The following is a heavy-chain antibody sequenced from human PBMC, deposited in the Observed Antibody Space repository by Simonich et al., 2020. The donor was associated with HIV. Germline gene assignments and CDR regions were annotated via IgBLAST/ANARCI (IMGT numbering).Heavy chain of an antibody. Sequence: QVQLQESGPGLVQPSETLSLTCAVSGYSISSGYYWGWIRQPPGKGLEWIGSIDHRRITYYSPSLKSRVTISVDTSKNHFSLKLTSVTAADTAVYYCARVGRGAEFDYWGQGTLVTVSS. D-gene: IGHD1-26*01. CDR1: GYSISSGYY. J-gene: IGHJ4*02. CDR3: ARVGRGAEFDY. V-gene: IGHV4-38-2*01. CDR2: IDHRRIT.